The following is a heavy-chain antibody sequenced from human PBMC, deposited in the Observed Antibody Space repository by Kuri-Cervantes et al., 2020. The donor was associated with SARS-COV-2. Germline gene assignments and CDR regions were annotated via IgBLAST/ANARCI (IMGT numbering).Heavy chain of an antibody. Sequence: GESLKISCAASGFTFSSYAMHWVRQAPGKGLEWVANIKQDGSEKYYVDSVKGRFTISRDNAKNSLYLQMNSLRAEDTAVYYCASQYSSSWNYWGQGTLVTVSS. CDR2: IKQDGSEK. D-gene: IGHD6-13*01. CDR1: GFTFSSYA. J-gene: IGHJ4*02. V-gene: IGHV3-7*01. CDR3: ASQYSSSWNY.